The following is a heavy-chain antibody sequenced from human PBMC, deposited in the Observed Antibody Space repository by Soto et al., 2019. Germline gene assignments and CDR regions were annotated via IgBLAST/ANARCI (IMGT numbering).Heavy chain of an antibody. V-gene: IGHV3-30*18. J-gene: IGHJ4*02. CDR3: AKGKRPSYSSSSVDY. CDR2: ISYDGSNK. CDR1: GFTFSSYG. D-gene: IGHD6-6*01. Sequence: GGSLRLSCAASGFTFSSYGMHWVRQAPGKGLEWVAVISYDGSNKYHADSVKGRFTISRDNSKNTLYLQMNSLRAEDTAVYYCAKGKRPSYSSSSVDYWGQGTLVTVSS.